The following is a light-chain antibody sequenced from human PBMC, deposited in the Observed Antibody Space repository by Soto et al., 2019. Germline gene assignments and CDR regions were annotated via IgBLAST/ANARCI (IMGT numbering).Light chain of an antibody. Sequence: DLQLTQSPSFLSASVGDRVTITCRASQGISSYLAWYQQKPGKAPKLLIYAASTLQSGVPSRFSGSGSGPEFTLTISSLQPEDFATYYCQQLNSYPLFTFGPGTKVDIK. J-gene: IGKJ3*01. CDR1: QGISSY. V-gene: IGKV1-9*01. CDR3: QQLNSYPLFT. CDR2: AAS.